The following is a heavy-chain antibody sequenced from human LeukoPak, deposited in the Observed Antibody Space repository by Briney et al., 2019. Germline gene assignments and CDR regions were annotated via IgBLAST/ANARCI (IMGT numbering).Heavy chain of an antibody. D-gene: IGHD3-10*01. CDR2: ISSGSRYT. Sequence: PGGSLRLSCAASGFTFSDYYMSWIRQAPGKGLEWLSYISSGSRYTNYADSVKGRFTISRDNAKNSLYLQMNSLRSEDTAVYYCARDLVRGTSDYWGQGTLVTVSS. CDR3: ARDLVRGTSDY. CDR1: GFTFSDYY. J-gene: IGHJ4*02. V-gene: IGHV3-11*06.